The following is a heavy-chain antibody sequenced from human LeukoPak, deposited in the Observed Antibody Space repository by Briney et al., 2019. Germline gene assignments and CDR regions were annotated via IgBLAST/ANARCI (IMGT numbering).Heavy chain of an antibody. V-gene: IGHV1-18*01. D-gene: IGHD5-18*01. Sequence: ASVKVSCKASGYSFTGYGISWGCQAPGQGLEWMGWISAYNGNTNYAQNLQGRVTMTTDTSTSTAYMELKSLRSDDTAVYNCAREQPSYEYAFASCSQGTMVTVSS. CDR2: ISAYNGNT. CDR3: AREQPSYEYAFAS. CDR1: GYSFTGYG. J-gene: IGHJ3*02.